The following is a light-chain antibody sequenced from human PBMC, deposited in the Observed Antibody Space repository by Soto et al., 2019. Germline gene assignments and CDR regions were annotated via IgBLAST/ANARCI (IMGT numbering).Light chain of an antibody. J-gene: IGLJ2*01. CDR1: SSDVGGYNY. V-gene: IGLV2-14*01. CDR3: SSYTTSSTRV. CDR2: EVS. Sequence: QSVLTQPASVSGSPGQSITISCTGTSSDVGGYNYVSWHQQLPGKAPKLMIYEVSLRPSGVSNRFSGSKSGNTASLTISRLQAEDEANYYCSSYTTSSTRVFGGGTKLTVL.